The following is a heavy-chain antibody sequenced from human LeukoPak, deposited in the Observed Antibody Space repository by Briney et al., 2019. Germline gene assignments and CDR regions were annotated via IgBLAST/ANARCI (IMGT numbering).Heavy chain of an antibody. J-gene: IGHJ6*03. CDR2: IKQDGSEK. Sequence: GGSLRLSCAASGFTFSSYWMSWVRQAPGKGLEWVANIKQDGSEKYYVDSVKGRFTISRDNAKNSLYLQMNSLRAEDTAVYYCARVGPISSSWYLDSYYYYMDVWGKGTTVTISS. D-gene: IGHD6-13*01. CDR3: ARVGPISSSWYLDSYYYYMDV. V-gene: IGHV3-7*01. CDR1: GFTFSSYW.